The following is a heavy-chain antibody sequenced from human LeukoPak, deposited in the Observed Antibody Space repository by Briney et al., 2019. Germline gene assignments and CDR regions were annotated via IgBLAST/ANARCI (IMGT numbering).Heavy chain of an antibody. J-gene: IGHJ5*02. D-gene: IGHD6-13*01. CDR3: ARGLGSSGWYIGANWFDP. CDR2: IYYSGST. Sequence: ADTLSLLCTLSGRSLSSYYGSWLRHPPGGGREWIGYIYYSGSTTYNPSRKSRVTISVDTSKNQFSLKLSSVTAADTAVYYCARGLGSSGWYIGANWFDPWGQGTLVTVSS. CDR1: GRSLSSYY. V-gene: IGHV4-59*07.